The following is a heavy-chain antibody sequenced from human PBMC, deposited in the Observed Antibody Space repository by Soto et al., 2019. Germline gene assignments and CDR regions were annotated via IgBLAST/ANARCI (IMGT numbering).Heavy chain of an antibody. Sequence: QVQLVQSGAEVKKPGSSVKVSCKASGGTFSSYAISWVRQAPGQGLEWMGRIIPIFGTANYAQKFQGRVTITGDESPSTAYMELSRLRSEDTAVYYCVRESRYCSGGSCFFLPRIDYWGQGTLVTVSS. V-gene: IGHV1-69*12. J-gene: IGHJ4*02. CDR2: IIPIFGTA. CDR3: VRESRYCSGGSCFFLPRIDY. CDR1: GGTFSSYA. D-gene: IGHD2-15*01.